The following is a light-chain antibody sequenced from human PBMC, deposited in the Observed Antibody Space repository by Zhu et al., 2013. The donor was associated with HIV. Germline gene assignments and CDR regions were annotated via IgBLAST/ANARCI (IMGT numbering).Light chain of an antibody. Sequence: DIQVTQSPSTLSASVGDRVTITCRASQAISYSLAWYQQKPGKVPQLLIYGASTLEVGVPSRFSGSGFGTEFTLTITSLQPDDFATYYCQHVNSNAAFGPGTKVDV. J-gene: IGKJ3*01. CDR1: QAISYS. CDR3: QHVNSNAA. V-gene: IGKV1-5*03. CDR2: GAS.